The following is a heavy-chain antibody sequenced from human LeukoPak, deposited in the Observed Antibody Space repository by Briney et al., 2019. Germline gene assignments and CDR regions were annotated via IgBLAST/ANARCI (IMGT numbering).Heavy chain of an antibody. CDR3: ARDNSVRDEAWWFYP. V-gene: IGHV1-46*01. Sequence: ASVTVSCKAFGCTFTNNWMHWVRQAPGQGPEWMGLISPTGGSTAYAQKFQGRVTLTRDMSTSTDYLELSSLRSEDTAVYYCARDNSVRDEAWWFYPWGQGTLVTVSS. CDR1: GCTFTNNW. D-gene: IGHD5-24*01. J-gene: IGHJ5*02. CDR2: ISPTGGST.